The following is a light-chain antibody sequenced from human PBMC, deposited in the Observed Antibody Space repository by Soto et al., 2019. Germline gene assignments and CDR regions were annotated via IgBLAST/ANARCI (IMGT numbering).Light chain of an antibody. V-gene: IGLV2-8*01. CDR3: CSYAGSNNFVL. J-gene: IGLJ2*01. CDR1: RSDVGYYNY. CDR2: EVT. Sequence: QSALTKPPSASGSPGQSVTISCTGTRSDVGYYNYVSWYQQHPGKAPKLMIYEVTKRTSGVPDRFSGSKSGNTASLTVSGLQAEDEADYYCCSYAGSNNFVLFGGGTKLTVL.